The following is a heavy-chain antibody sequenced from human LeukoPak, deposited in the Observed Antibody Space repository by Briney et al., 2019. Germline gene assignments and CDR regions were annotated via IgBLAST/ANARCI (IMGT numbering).Heavy chain of an antibody. Sequence: PGGSLGLSCAASGFTFSSYWMHWVRQAPGKGLVWVSRINSDGSSTSYADSVKGRFTISRDSAKNTLYLQMNSLRAEDTAVYYCARVGYSYDLSLDYWGQGTLVTVSS. CDR2: INSDGSST. V-gene: IGHV3-74*01. CDR3: ARVGYSYDLSLDY. D-gene: IGHD5-18*01. J-gene: IGHJ4*02. CDR1: GFTFSSYW.